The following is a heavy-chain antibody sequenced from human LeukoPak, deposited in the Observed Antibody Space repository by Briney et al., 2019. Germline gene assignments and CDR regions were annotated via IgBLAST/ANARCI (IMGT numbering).Heavy chain of an antibody. V-gene: IGHV3-30-3*01. J-gene: IGHJ4*02. CDR1: GFTFSSYA. D-gene: IGHD4-17*01. CDR2: ISYDGSNK. CDR3: ARDLSTVTTDAGFDY. Sequence: GGSLRLSCAASGFTFSSYAMHWVRQAPGKGLEWVAVISYDGSNKYYADSVKGRFTISRDNSKNTLYLQMNSLRAEDTAVYYCARDLSTVTTDAGFDYWGQGTLVTVSS.